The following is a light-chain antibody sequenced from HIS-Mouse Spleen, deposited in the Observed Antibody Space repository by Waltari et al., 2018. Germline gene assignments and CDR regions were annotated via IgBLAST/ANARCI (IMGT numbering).Light chain of an antibody. CDR3: SSYTSSSTLVV. Sequence: QSALTQPASVSGSPGQSITISCTGTSSDVGVYNYVSWYQPHPGKAPKLMIYEVSNRPSGVSNRFSGSKSGNTASLTISGLQAEDEADYYCSSYTSSSTLVVFGGGTKLTVL. V-gene: IGLV2-14*01. CDR1: SSDVGVYNY. J-gene: IGLJ2*01. CDR2: EVS.